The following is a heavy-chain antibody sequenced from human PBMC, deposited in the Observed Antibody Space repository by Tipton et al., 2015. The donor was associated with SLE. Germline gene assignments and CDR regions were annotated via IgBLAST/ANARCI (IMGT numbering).Heavy chain of an antibody. CDR3: ARDTLGGLDY. CDR1: GGSISSYY. D-gene: IGHD7-27*01. J-gene: IGHJ4*02. Sequence: TLSLTCTVSGGSISSYYWSWIRQPPGKGLEWIGYIYYSGSTNYNPSLKSRVTISVDTSKNQLSLKLRSVTAADTAVYYCARDTLGGLDYWGQGTLVTVSS. V-gene: IGHV4-59*12. CDR2: IYYSGST.